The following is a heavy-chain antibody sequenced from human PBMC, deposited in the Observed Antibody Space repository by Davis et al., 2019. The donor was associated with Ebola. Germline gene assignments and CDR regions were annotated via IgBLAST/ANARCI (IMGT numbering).Heavy chain of an antibody. J-gene: IGHJ4*02. V-gene: IGHV3-23*01. D-gene: IGHD5-12*01. CDR1: GFTFSSYA. CDR3: ARDPPQSGGYV. CDR2: ISGSGGST. Sequence: GGSLRLSCAASGFTFSSYAMSWVRQAPGKGLEWVSAISGSGGSTYYADSVKGRFTISRHNSENTVFLQMNSLRPDDTAVYYCARDPPQSGGYVWGQGTLVTVSS.